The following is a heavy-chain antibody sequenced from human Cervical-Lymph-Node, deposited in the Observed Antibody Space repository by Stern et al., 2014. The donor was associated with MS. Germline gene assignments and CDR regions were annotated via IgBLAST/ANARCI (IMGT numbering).Heavy chain of an antibody. D-gene: IGHD6-13*01. Sequence: EQLGESGAEVKKPGASVKVSCKASGYTFTSYGISWVRQAPGQGLEWMGWITAYNGNTNYAQKLQGRVTMTTDTSTSTAYMELRSLRSDDTAVYYCARADSSSWYLPGMDVWGQGTTVTVSS. CDR2: ITAYNGNT. CDR3: ARADSSSWYLPGMDV. CDR1: GYTFTSYG. V-gene: IGHV1-18*04. J-gene: IGHJ6*02.